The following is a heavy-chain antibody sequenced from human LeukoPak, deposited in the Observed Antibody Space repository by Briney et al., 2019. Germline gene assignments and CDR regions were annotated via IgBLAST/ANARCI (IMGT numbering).Heavy chain of an antibody. V-gene: IGHV3-21*01. Sequence: GGSLRLSCAASGFTFSSYSMNWVRQAPGKGLEWVSSISSSSSYIYYADSVKGRFTISRDNAKNSLYLQMNGLRAEDTAVYYCAREAYDILTGTTRPNWFDPWGQGTLVTVSS. CDR2: ISSSSSYI. J-gene: IGHJ5*02. CDR3: AREAYDILTGTTRPNWFDP. D-gene: IGHD3-9*01. CDR1: GFTFSSYS.